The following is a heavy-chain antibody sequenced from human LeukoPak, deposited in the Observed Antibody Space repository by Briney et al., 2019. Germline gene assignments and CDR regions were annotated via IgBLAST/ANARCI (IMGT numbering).Heavy chain of an antibody. CDR3: AKTKGPSYFDY. Sequence: SETLSLTCSFSGYSISSGYYWGWIRQPPGKGLEWIGSIYYSGSTYYNPSLKSRVTISVDTSKNQFSLKLSSVTAADTAVYYCAKTKGPSYFDYWGQGTLVTVSS. J-gene: IGHJ4*02. V-gene: IGHV4-38-2*01. CDR1: GYSISSGYY. D-gene: IGHD1-1*01. CDR2: IYYSGST.